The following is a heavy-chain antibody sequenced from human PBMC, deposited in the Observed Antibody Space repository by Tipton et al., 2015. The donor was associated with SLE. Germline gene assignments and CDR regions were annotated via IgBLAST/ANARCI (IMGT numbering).Heavy chain of an antibody. CDR3: AAELVPLYGMDV. D-gene: IGHD2-8*02. J-gene: IGHJ6*02. CDR2: IYSGGRT. V-gene: IGHV3-66*02. Sequence: GSLRLSCAASGFDVTDHYMSWVRQAPGKGLEWVSVIYSGGRTNSADSVKGRFTISRDNSQNTLYLQMNSLRAEDTAVYYCAAELVPLYGMDVWGQGTTVTVSS. CDR1: GFDVTDHY.